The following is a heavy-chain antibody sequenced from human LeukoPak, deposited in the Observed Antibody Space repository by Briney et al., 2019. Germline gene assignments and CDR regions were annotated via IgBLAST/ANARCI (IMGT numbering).Heavy chain of an antibody. V-gene: IGHV4-39*07. CDR2: VHHTGRT. D-gene: IGHD3-10*01. Sequence: PSETLSLTCTVSGDSIRNSDFYWSWVRQPPGKEFEWIAEVHHTGRTIYSPSFARRVAISADTSKNQVSLIVTSVTAADTAVYYCARGSDYTWGGWGQGTLVTVSS. CDR3: ARGSDYTWGG. CDR1: GDSIRNSDFY. J-gene: IGHJ4*01.